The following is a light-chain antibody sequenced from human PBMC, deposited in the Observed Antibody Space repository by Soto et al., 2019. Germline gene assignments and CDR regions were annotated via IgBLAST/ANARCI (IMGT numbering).Light chain of an antibody. CDR3: TSYRIGSTPVV. CDR2: RNN. Sequence: QSVLTQPPSASGTPGQRVTISCSGSRSNIEINHVHWYQQFPGTAPKLLIFRNNQRPSGVPDRFSGSKSGTSASLAISGLRSEDEADYFCTSYRIGSTPVVFGGGTKLTVL. J-gene: IGLJ2*01. CDR1: RSNIEINH. V-gene: IGLV1-47*01.